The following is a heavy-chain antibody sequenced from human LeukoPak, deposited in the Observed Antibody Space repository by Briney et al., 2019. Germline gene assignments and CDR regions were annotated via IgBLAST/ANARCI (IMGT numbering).Heavy chain of an antibody. J-gene: IGHJ6*02. CDR2: ISSSSSYI. Sequence: PGGALRLSCAASGFTFSSYSMNWVREAPGKGLEGVSSISSSSSYIYYADSVKGRFTISRDNAKNSLYLQMNSLRSEDTAVYYCARVDVGMDVWGQGTTVTVSS. CDR3: ARVDVGMDV. V-gene: IGHV3-21*01. CDR1: GFTFSSYS.